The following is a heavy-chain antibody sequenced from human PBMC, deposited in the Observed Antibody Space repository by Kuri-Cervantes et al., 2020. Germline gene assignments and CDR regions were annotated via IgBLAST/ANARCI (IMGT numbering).Heavy chain of an antibody. V-gene: IGHV3-9*01. J-gene: IGHJ4*02. CDR1: GFTFDDYA. D-gene: IGHD2-8*02. CDR3: AKVGVVYAFDY. Sequence: SLKISCAASGFTFDDYAMHWVRQAPGKGLEWVSGISWNSGSIGYADSVKGRFTISRDNAKNSLYLQMNSLRVEDTALYYCAKVGVVYAFDYWGQGTLVTVSS. CDR2: ISWNSGSI.